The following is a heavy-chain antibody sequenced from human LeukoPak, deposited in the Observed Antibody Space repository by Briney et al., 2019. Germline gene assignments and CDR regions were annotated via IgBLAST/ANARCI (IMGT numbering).Heavy chain of an antibody. J-gene: IGHJ4*02. D-gene: IGHD3-10*01. CDR3: ARRYYYNLGSFPFDF. CDR2: IHNSGTT. V-gene: IGHV4-34*01. CDR1: GGPFSGYF. Sequence: SETLSLTCAVSGGPFSGYFWSWIRQSSGKGLEWIGEIHNSGTTNYNPSLNSRVTISEDTSKNQFYLNLSSVTSADTAVYYCARRYYYNLGSFPFDFWGQGTLVTVSS.